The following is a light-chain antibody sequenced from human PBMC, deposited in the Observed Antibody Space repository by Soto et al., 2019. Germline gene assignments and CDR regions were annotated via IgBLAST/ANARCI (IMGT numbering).Light chain of an antibody. CDR2: AAS. J-gene: IGKJ3*01. Sequence: DIQLTQSPSFLSASVGDRVTITCRASQGISSYLAWYQQKPGTAPKLLIFAASTLQNGVPSRFSGSGSGTEFTLTIRSLQPEDFATYYCLHLNSYSPDTFGPGPKVDIK. CDR1: QGISSY. CDR3: LHLNSYSPDT. V-gene: IGKV1-9*01.